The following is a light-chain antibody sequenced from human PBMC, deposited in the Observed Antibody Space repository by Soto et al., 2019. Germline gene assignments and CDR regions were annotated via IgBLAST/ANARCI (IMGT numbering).Light chain of an antibody. CDR3: GTWDSSLSVV. Sequence: QSVLTQPPSVSAAPGQKVTISCSGSSSNIGNNYVSWYQQLPGTAPKHLIYENNKRPSGIPDRFSGPKSGTSATLGITGLQTGDEADYYCGTWDSSLSVVFGGGTKLTVL. V-gene: IGLV1-51*02. CDR2: ENN. CDR1: SSNIGNNY. J-gene: IGLJ2*01.